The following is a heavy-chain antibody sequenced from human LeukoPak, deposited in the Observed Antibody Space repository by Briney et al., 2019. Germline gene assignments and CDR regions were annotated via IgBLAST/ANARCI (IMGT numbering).Heavy chain of an antibody. CDR1: GYTFNTYY. CDR2: INPGGGDT. Sequence: ASVKVSCKASGYTFNTYYIHWVRQAPGQGLEWMGLINPGGGDTTYAQNLQGRVTMTRDTSTSTVYMELSNLISEDTAVYYCARGPGGQRFDYWGQGTLVTVSS. D-gene: IGHD1-1*01. J-gene: IGHJ4*02. CDR3: ARGPGGQRFDY. V-gene: IGHV1-46*02.